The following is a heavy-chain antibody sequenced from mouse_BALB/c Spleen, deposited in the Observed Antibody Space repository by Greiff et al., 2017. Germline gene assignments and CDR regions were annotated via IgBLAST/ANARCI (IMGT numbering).Heavy chain of an antibody. D-gene: IGHD1-1*01. CDR1: GYTFTSYW. Sequence: QVQLQQSGAELARPGASVKLSCKASGYTFTSYWMQWVKQRPGQGLEWIGAIYPGDGDTRYTQKFKGKATLTADKSSSTAYMQLSSLASEDSAVYYCARRDYGSSFAYWGQGTLVTVSA. J-gene: IGHJ3*01. CDR3: ARRDYGSSFAY. CDR2: IYPGDGDT. V-gene: IGHV1-87*01.